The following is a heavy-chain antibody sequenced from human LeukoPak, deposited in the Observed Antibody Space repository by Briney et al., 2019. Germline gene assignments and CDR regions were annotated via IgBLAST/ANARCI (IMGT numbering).Heavy chain of an antibody. J-gene: IGHJ4*02. D-gene: IGHD2-15*01. Sequence: ASVKVSCKVSGYTLTELSMHWVRQAPGKGLEWMGGFDPEDGETIYAQKFQGRVTMTEDTSTDTAYMELSSLRSEDTAVCYCATTLGYCSGGSCYPFDYWGQGTLVTVSS. CDR3: ATTLGYCSGGSCYPFDY. CDR1: GYTLTELS. V-gene: IGHV1-24*01. CDR2: FDPEDGET.